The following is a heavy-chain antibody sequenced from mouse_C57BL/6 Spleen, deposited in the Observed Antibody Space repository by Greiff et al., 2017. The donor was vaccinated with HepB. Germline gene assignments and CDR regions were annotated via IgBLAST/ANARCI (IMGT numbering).Heavy chain of an antibody. Sequence: VQLQQSGPELVKPGASVKISCKASGYAFSSSWMNWVKQRPGKGLEWIGRIYPGDGDTNYNGKFKGKATLTADKSSSTAYMQLSSLTSEDSAVYFCARDPIYSNPPMDYWGQGTSVTVSS. J-gene: IGHJ4*01. CDR2: IYPGDGDT. V-gene: IGHV1-82*01. CDR1: GYAFSSSW. CDR3: ARDPIYSNPPMDY. D-gene: IGHD2-5*01.